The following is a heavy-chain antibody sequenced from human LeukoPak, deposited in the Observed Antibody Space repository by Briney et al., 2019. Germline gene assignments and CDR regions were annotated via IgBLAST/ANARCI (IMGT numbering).Heavy chain of an antibody. D-gene: IGHD3-10*01. CDR3: AKVMKGSERLTMVRGVIIKTAGLYYMDV. CDR2: ISASGGST. J-gene: IGHJ6*03. CDR1: GFTLSSYA. V-gene: IGHV3-23*01. Sequence: GGSLRLSCAASGFTLSSYAMSWVRRAPGKGLEWVSSISASGGSTNYADSVKGRFTISRDNSKNTVYLQMNSLRAEDTAVYYCAKVMKGSERLTMVRGVIIKTAGLYYMDVWGKGTTVTVSS.